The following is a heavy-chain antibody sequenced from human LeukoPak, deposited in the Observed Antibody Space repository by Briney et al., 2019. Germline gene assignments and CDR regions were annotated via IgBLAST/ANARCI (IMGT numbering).Heavy chain of an antibody. CDR3: ARLQNRLMHDY. Sequence: SETLSLTCTVSGGSISSGNYYWSWIRQPAGKALEWIGRIYTDGTTIYNPSLKSRVTISLDTSKNQVSLKLSSVSAAETAVYYCARLQNRLMHDYWGQGTLVIVSS. V-gene: IGHV4-61*02. CDR1: GGSISSGNYY. D-gene: IGHD1-14*01. CDR2: IYTDGTT. J-gene: IGHJ4*02.